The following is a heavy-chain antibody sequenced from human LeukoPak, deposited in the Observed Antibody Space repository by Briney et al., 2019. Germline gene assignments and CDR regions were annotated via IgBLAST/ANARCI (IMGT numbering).Heavy chain of an antibody. Sequence: GGPLRLSCAASGFTFSSYGMHWVRQAPGKGLEWVAVLSNDGSNKYYADSVKGRFTISRDNSKSTLYLQMNSLRAEDTAVYYCAKDKPRGYDYRVLPENWGQGTLVTVSS. D-gene: IGHD5-12*01. J-gene: IGHJ4*02. CDR1: GFTFSSYG. V-gene: IGHV3-30*18. CDR2: LSNDGSNK. CDR3: AKDKPRGYDYRVLPEN.